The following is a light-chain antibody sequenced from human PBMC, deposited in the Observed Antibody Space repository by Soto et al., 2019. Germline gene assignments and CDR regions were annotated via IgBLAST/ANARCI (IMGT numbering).Light chain of an antibody. V-gene: IGKV3-20*01. Sequence: EIVLTQSPGTLSLSLGERATLSCRASQSVSSSYLAWYQQKPGQAPRLLIYGASSRATGIPDRFSGSGSGTDFTLTISRLEPEDFAVYYCQQYGSSPRFTFGPGTKVDI. CDR2: GAS. CDR1: QSVSSSY. CDR3: QQYGSSPRFT. J-gene: IGKJ3*01.